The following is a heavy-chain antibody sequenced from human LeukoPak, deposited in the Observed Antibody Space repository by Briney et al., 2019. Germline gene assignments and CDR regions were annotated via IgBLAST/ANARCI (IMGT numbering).Heavy chain of an antibody. CDR1: GFTFSSYA. V-gene: IGHV3-30-3*01. J-gene: IGHJ4*02. Sequence: GSLRLSCAASGFTFSSYAMHWVRQAPGKGLEWVAVISDDGSKKYCADSVKGRFTISRDNSKNTLYLQMNSLRAEDTAVYYCARGYSSGWSRYYFDYWGQGILVTVSS. CDR2: ISDDGSKK. CDR3: ARGYSSGWSRYYFDY. D-gene: IGHD6-19*01.